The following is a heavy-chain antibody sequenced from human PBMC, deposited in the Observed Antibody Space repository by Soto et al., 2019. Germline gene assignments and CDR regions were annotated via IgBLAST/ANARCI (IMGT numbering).Heavy chain of an antibody. CDR1: GGSISSYY. Sequence: SETLSLTCTDSGGSISSYYWSWIRQPPGKGLEWIGYIYYSGSTNYNPSLKSRVTISVDTSKNQFSLKLSSVTAADTAVYYCARDARGTMIVDWGQGTLVTVSS. V-gene: IGHV4-59*01. J-gene: IGHJ4*02. CDR3: ARDARGTMIVD. D-gene: IGHD3-22*01. CDR2: IYYSGST.